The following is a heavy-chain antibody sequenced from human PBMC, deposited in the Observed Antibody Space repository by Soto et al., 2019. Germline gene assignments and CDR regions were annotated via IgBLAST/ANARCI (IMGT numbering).Heavy chain of an antibody. CDR2: IYYSGST. D-gene: IGHD3-3*01. V-gene: IGHV4-30-4*01. CDR1: GGSISSGDYY. Sequence: PSETLSLTCTVSGGSISSGDYYWSWIHQPPGKGLEWIGYIYYSGSTYYNPSLKSRVTISVDTPKNQFSLKLSSVTTADTAVYYCARALDGHDPGFDYWGQGTLVTVSS. J-gene: IGHJ4*02. CDR3: ARALDGHDPGFDY.